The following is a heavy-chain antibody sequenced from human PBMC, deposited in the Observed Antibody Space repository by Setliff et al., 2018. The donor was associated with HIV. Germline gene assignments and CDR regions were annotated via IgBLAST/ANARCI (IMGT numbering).Heavy chain of an antibody. D-gene: IGHD2-15*01. CDR3: ARGGLGVVGAIDY. Sequence: SETLSLTCTVSGDSISNSDYYWGWIRQPPGKGLEWIGSVYYSGTTYYNPSLKSRFSISIYKSKNQFSLRLSSVTAADTAVYYCARGGLGVVGAIDYWSQGTLVTVSS. CDR1: GDSISNSDYY. J-gene: IGHJ4*02. V-gene: IGHV4-39*01. CDR2: VYYSGTT.